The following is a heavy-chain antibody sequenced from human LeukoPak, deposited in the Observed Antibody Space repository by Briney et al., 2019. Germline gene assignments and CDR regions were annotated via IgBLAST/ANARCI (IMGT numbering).Heavy chain of an antibody. CDR2: ISSSSSPI. CDR1: GFTFSDYY. J-gene: IGHJ4*02. Sequence: GGSLRLSCAASGFTFSDYYMSWVRQAPGKGLEWVSYISSSSSPIYYTDSVKGRFTISRDNAKNSLYLQMNSLRAEDTAMYFCARGSGSQSLGFDSWGQGTLVTVSS. D-gene: IGHD1-26*01. CDR3: ARGSGSQSLGFDS. V-gene: IGHV3-11*04.